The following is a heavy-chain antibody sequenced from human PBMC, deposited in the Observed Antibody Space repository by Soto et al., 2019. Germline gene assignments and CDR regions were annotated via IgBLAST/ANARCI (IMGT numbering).Heavy chain of an antibody. CDR2: INPNNGAT. CDR1: RYIFTAYF. Sequence: QVQLVQSGAEVKKPGASVKVSCKAPRYIFTAYFMHWVRQAPGKGLEWMGWINPNNGATHYGLSFQGRVTMTRDTSISTAYMELSSLRSDDTAVYYCSSHDPGARFDPWGQGTLVIVSS. D-gene: IGHD1-1*01. CDR3: SSHDPGARFDP. J-gene: IGHJ5*02. V-gene: IGHV1-2*02.